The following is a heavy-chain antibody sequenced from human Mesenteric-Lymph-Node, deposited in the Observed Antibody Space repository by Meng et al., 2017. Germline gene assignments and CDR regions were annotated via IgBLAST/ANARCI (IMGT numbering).Heavy chain of an antibody. D-gene: IGHD6-13*01. CDR3: AKDILSSSWFNAFDY. Sequence: SLKISCAASGFSFSEYWMHWVRQSPEKGLEWVSGISWISANIIGYADSVKGRFTISRDNAKNSLYLQMNSLRAEDTALYYCAKDILSSSWFNAFDYWGQGTLVTVSS. CDR2: ISWISANII. J-gene: IGHJ4*02. V-gene: IGHV3-9*01. CDR1: GFSFSEYW.